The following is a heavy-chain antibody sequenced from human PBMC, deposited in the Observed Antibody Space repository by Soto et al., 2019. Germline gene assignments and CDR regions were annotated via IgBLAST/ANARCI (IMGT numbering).Heavy chain of an antibody. CDR2: INHSGSN. J-gene: IGHJ5*02. D-gene: IGHD2-15*01. Sequence: QVQLQQWGAGLLKPSETLSLTCAVYGGSFSGYYWSWIRQPPGKGLEWVGEINHSGSNNYNPSLKSRVTMSVDTSKNQFSLKLSSVTAADTAVYYCARALPRGLLLRGWFVPWGQGTLVTVSS. V-gene: IGHV4-34*01. CDR1: GGSFSGYY. CDR3: ARALPRGLLLRGWFVP.